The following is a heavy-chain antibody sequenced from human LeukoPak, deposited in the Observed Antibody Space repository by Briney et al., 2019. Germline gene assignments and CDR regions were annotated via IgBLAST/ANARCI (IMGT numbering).Heavy chain of an antibody. CDR3: ASAEFGSSWYWFDP. V-gene: IGHV1-18*01. D-gene: IGHD6-13*01. CDR2: ISAYNGNT. Sequence: GASVKVSCEASGYTFTSYGISWVRQAPGQGLEWMGWISAYNGNTNYAQKLQGRVTMTADTSTSTAYMELRSLRSDDTAVYYCASAEFGSSWYWFDPWGQGTLVTVSS. CDR1: GYTFTSYG. J-gene: IGHJ5*02.